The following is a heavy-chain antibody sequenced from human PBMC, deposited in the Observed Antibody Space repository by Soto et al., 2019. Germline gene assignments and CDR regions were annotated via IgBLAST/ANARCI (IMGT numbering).Heavy chain of an antibody. V-gene: IGHV3-30*18. CDR1: GFTFSSYG. Sequence: QVQLVESGGGVVQPGRSLRLSCAASGFTFSSYGMHWVRQAPGKGLERVAVISYDGSNKYYADSVKGRFTISRDNSKNTLYLQMNSLRAEDTAVYYCAKDRVGYSSSRYPDYWGQGTLVTVSS. CDR2: ISYDGSNK. J-gene: IGHJ4*02. CDR3: AKDRVGYSSSRYPDY. D-gene: IGHD6-13*01.